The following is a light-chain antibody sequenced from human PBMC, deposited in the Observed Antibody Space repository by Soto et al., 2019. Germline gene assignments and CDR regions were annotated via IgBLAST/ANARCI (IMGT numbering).Light chain of an antibody. CDR3: QQYNTYPALT. J-gene: IGKJ4*01. CDR2: EAS. CDR1: QSVVQR. V-gene: IGKV1-5*03. Sequence: DIPMTQSPSTLSASVGDRVTVTCRASQSVVQRVAWYQQKPGRAPDLLIYEASSLESGVPSRFSGSGYGTEFTLTISRLQPEDFATYYCQQYNTYPALTFGGGTKVEIK.